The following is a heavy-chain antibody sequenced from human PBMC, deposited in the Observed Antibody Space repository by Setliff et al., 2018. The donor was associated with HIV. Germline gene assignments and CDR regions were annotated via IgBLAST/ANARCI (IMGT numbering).Heavy chain of an antibody. D-gene: IGHD2-8*01. CDR1: GESFSGYY. V-gene: IGHV4-34*01. Sequence: SETLSLTCAVYGESFSGYYWSWIRQPAGKGLEWLGEINHSGRAKYNPSLKGRASISADTSKNQFSLRLTSVTAADTAVYYCARGAPYCNHGICHLFDYWGHGNLVTVSS. J-gene: IGHJ4*01. CDR2: INHSGRA. CDR3: ARGAPYCNHGICHLFDY.